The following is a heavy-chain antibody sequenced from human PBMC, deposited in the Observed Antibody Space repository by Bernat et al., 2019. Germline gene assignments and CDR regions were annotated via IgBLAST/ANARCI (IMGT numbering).Heavy chain of an antibody. Sequence: EVQLVESGGGLVKPGGSLRLSCAASGFTFSSYSMNWVRQAPGKGLEWVSSISSSSSYIYYADSVKGRFTISRDNAKNSLYLQMNSLRAEDTAVYYCARDKAVTARGIDYWGQGTLVTVSS. J-gene: IGHJ4*02. V-gene: IGHV3-21*01. CDR3: ARDKAVTARGIDY. CDR2: ISSSSSYI. CDR1: GFTFSSYS. D-gene: IGHD2-21*02.